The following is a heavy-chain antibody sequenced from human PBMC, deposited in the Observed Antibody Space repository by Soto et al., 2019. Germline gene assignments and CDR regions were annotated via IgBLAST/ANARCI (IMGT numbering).Heavy chain of an antibody. CDR1: GYTFTSYG. CDR2: ISAYNGNT. D-gene: IGHD3-10*01. V-gene: IGHV1-18*01. Sequence: ASVKVSCKASGYTFTSYGISWVRQAPGQGLEWMGWISAYNGNTNYAQKLQGRVTMTTDTSTSTAYMELRSLRSDDTAVYYCAREYSNRSYGSGSYYWYFDLWGRGTLVTVSS. CDR3: AREYSNRSYGSGSYYWYFDL. J-gene: IGHJ2*01.